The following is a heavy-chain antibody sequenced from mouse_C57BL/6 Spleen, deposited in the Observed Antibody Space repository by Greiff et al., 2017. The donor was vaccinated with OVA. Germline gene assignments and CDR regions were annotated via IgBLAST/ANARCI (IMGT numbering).Heavy chain of an antibody. Sequence: EVKLVESGGGLVKPGGSLKLSCAASGFTFSDYGMHWVRQAPEKGLEWVAYISSGSSTIYYADTVKGRFTISRDNAKNTLFLQMTSLRSEDTAMYYCARRDYYGSDWYFDVWGTGTTVTVSS. CDR1: GFTFSDYG. J-gene: IGHJ1*03. CDR2: ISSGSSTI. V-gene: IGHV5-17*01. CDR3: ARRDYYGSDWYFDV. D-gene: IGHD1-1*01.